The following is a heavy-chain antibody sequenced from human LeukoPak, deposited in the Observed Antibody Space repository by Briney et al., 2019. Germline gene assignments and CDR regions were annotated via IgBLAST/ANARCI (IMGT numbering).Heavy chain of an antibody. CDR2: IYSGGST. J-gene: IGHJ3*02. CDR3: AREAGGLAYDTDAFDI. Sequence: GGSLRLSCAASGFTVSSNYMSWVRQAPGKGLEWVSVIYSGGSTYYADSVKGRFAISRDNSKNTLYLQMNSLRAEDTAVYYCAREAGGLAYDTDAFDIWGQGTMVTVSS. D-gene: IGHD3-22*01. CDR1: GFTVSSNY. V-gene: IGHV3-66*02.